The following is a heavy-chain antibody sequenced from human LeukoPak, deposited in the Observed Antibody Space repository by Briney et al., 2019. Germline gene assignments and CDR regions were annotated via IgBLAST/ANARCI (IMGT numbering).Heavy chain of an antibody. J-gene: IGHJ4*02. CDR2: ISGSGGST. Sequence: QAGGSLRLSCAASGFTFSSYAMSWVRQAPGKGLEWVSAISGSGGSTYYADSVKGRFSISRDNSKNTLYLQMNSLRAEDTAVYYCAKGSQWLALGNFDYWGQGTLVTVSS. CDR3: AKGSQWLALGNFDY. D-gene: IGHD6-19*01. V-gene: IGHV3-23*01. CDR1: GFTFSSYA.